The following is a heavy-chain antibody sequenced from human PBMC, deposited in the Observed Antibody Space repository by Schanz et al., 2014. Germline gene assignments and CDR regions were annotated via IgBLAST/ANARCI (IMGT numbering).Heavy chain of an antibody. D-gene: IGHD1-1*01. CDR3: ARGTDWNLHY. V-gene: IGHV3-11*03. CDR2: ISSGSSYA. Sequence: EQLLQSGGGLVQPGGSLRLSCAASGFTFRDYYMSWIRQAPGKGLEWVSDISSGSSYANYADSVKGRFTISRDNAKNSLYLQMNSLRAGDTAVYYCARGTDWNLHYWGQGALVTVSS. J-gene: IGHJ4*02. CDR1: GFTFRDYY.